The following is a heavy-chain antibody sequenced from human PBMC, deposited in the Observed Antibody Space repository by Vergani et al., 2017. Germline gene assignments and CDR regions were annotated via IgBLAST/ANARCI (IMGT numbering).Heavy chain of an antibody. D-gene: IGHD3-3*01. CDR2: VYWNDDE. CDR3: AHTGFLEWLPPPNDAFDI. V-gene: IGHV2-5*01. Sequence: QITLRESGPTLVKPTQTLTLTCTFSGFSLTTGGEGVGWIRQPPGRALEWLAFVYWNDDERCSPSLKSRVTITKDTSKNEVILTMATMDPVDTATYYCAHTGFLEWLPPPNDAFDIWGQGTMVTVSS. CDR1: GFSLTTGGEG. J-gene: IGHJ3*02.